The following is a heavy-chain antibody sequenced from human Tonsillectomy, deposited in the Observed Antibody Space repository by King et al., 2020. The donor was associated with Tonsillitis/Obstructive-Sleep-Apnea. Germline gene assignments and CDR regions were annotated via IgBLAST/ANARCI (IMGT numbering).Heavy chain of an antibody. Sequence: VQLVESGGGVVQPGRSLRLSCAASGFTFSSYAMHWVRQAPGKGLEWVAVISYDGTNKYYADSVKGRFAISRDNSKNTLYLQMNGLRAEDTAVYYCARTGGTGGCDYWGQGTLVTVSS. D-gene: IGHD1/OR15-1a*01. CDR3: ARTGGTGGCDY. CDR2: ISYDGTNK. V-gene: IGHV3-30*09. J-gene: IGHJ4*02. CDR1: GFTFSSYA.